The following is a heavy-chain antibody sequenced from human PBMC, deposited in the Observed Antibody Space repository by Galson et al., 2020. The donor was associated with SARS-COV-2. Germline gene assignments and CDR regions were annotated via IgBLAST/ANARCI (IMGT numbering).Heavy chain of an antibody. CDR2: IEADGRT. V-gene: IGHV3-13*04. D-gene: IGHD3-22*01. CDR1: GFTFSSHD. Sequence: GGSLRLSCAASGFTFSSHDMHWVRQPTGKGLEWVSGIEADGRTYNPDSVKGRCTISRDNAKSALYLQMNSLTAGDTAVYYRARDDESSGKGAFDSWGRGTMVTVSS. CDR3: ARDDESSGKGAFDS. J-gene: IGHJ3*02.